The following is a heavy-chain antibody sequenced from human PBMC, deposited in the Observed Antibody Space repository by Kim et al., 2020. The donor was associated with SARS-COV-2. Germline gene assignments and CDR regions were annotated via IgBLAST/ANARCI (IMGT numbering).Heavy chain of an antibody. CDR3: ARDGYYDSSGYYCPFDY. D-gene: IGHD3-22*01. CDR2: ISAYNGNT. J-gene: IGHJ4*02. V-gene: IGHV1-18*01. CDR1: GYTFTSYG. Sequence: ASVKVSCKASGYTFTSYGISWVRQAPGQGLEWMGWISAYNGNTNYAQKLQGRVTMTTDTSTSTAYMELRSLRSDDTAVYYCARDGYYDSSGYYCPFDYWGQGTLVTVSS.